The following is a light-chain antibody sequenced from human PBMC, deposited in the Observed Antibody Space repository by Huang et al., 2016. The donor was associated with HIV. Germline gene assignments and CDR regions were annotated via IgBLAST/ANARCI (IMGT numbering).Light chain of an antibody. J-gene: IGKJ2*01. CDR1: QSVTNF. V-gene: IGKV3-11*01. Sequence: EVVLTQSPATLSLSPGERATLSCRASQSVTNFLAWYQQKPGQPPRFLIYDASTRATCIPPRFSGSGSGTDFTLTISSLEPEDFAVYYCQQRNDWPPYTFGQGTRLEIK. CDR3: QQRNDWPPYT. CDR2: DAS.